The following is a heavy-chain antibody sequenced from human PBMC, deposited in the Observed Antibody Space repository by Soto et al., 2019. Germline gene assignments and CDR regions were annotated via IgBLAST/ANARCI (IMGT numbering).Heavy chain of an antibody. CDR3: ATVRGFFLGYCSGGSCLERGFDY. V-gene: IGHV3-23*01. CDR2: ISGSGGST. D-gene: IGHD2-15*01. CDR1: GFTFSSYA. Sequence: GGSLRLSCAASGFTFSSYAMSWVRQAPGKGLEWVSAISGSGGSTYYADSVKGRFTISRDNSKNTLYLQMNSLRAEDTAVYYCATVRGFFLGYCSGGSCLERGFDYWGQGTLVTVSS. J-gene: IGHJ4*02.